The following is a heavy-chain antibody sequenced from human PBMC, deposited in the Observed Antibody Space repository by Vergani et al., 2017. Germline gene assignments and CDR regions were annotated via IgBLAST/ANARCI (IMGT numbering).Heavy chain of an antibody. D-gene: IGHD3-10*01. CDR3: ARRYSRAMDRGVRFGWYFDL. CDR1: GYSFTSYW. CDR2: IYPGDSDT. Sequence: EVQLVQSGAEVKKPGESLKISCKGSGYSFTSYWIGWVRQMPGKGLEWMGIIYPGDSDTRYSPSFQGQVTISADKSISTAYLQWSSLKASDTAMYYCARRYSRAMDRGVRFGWYFDLWGHGTLVTVSS. J-gene: IGHJ2*01. V-gene: IGHV5-51*03.